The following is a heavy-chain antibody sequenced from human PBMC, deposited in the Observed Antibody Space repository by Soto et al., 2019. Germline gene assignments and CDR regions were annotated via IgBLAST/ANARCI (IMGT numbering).Heavy chain of an antibody. V-gene: IGHV4-31*03. Sequence: SETLSLTCTVSGGSISSGGYYWSWIRQHPGKGLEWIGYIYYSGSTYYNPSLKSRVTISVDTSRNQFSLKLSSVTAADTAVYYCARDRGRGYSYGPFDYWGQGTLVTVSS. D-gene: IGHD5-18*01. CDR2: IYYSGST. J-gene: IGHJ4*02. CDR1: GGSISSGGYY. CDR3: ARDRGRGYSYGPFDY.